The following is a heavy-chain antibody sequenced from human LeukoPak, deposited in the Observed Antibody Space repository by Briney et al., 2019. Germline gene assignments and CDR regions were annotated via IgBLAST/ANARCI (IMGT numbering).Heavy chain of an antibody. CDR1: GFTFSSYS. Sequence: GGSLRLSCAASGFTFSSYSMNWVRQAPGKGLEWVSSISSSSSYIYYADSVKGRFTISRDNAKNSLYLQMNSLRAEDTAVYYCAGSIVVVPAPTFDPWGQGTLVSVCS. D-gene: IGHD2-2*01. V-gene: IGHV3-21*01. J-gene: IGHJ5*02. CDR3: AGSIVVVPAPTFDP. CDR2: ISSSSSYI.